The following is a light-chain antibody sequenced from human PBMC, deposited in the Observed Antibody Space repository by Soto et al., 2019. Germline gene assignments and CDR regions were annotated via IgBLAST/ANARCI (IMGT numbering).Light chain of an antibody. CDR1: QSVSSSS. V-gene: IGKV3-20*01. CDR3: QLYGASLGT. CDR2: GAS. J-gene: IGKJ1*01. Sequence: EIVLTQSPGTLSLSPGERATLSCRASQSVSSSSLAWYQQKPGQAPRLLIYGASGRATGIPDRFSGSGSGTDFTLTISRLEPEDFAVYFCQLYGASLGTFAQGTKVDIK.